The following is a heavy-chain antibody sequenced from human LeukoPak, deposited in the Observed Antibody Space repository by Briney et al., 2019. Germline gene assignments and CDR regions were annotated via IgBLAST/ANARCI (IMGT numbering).Heavy chain of an antibody. D-gene: IGHD3-22*01. CDR3: ARHVSRRITMIVVVTYFDY. CDR2: IYHSGST. V-gene: IGHV4-38-2*01. Sequence: SGTLSLTCAVSGYSISSGCYWGWIRQPPGKGLEWMGSIYHSGSTYYNPSLKSRVTISVDTSKNQFSLKLSSVTAADTAVYYCARHVSRRITMIVVVTYFDYWGQGTLVTASS. J-gene: IGHJ4*02. CDR1: GYSISSGCY.